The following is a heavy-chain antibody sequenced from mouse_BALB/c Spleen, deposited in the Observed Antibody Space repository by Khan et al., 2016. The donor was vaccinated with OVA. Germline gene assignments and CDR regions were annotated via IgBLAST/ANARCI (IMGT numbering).Heavy chain of an antibody. CDR3: VNHGSSSAWCTY. D-gene: IGHD1-1*01. Sequence: QVRLQQSGAELAKPGASVKMSCKASGYTFTNYWMHWVKQRPGQGLEWIGYINPSTDYTEYNQKFKDKATLTADKSSSTAYIQLTSLTSEDSAPYDCVNHGSSSAWCTYWGQVTLVTVSA. V-gene: IGHV1-7*01. CDR2: INPSTDYT. CDR1: GYTFTNYW. J-gene: IGHJ3*01.